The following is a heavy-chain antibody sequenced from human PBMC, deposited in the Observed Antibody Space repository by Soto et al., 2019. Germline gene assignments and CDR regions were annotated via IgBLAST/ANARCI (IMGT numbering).Heavy chain of an antibody. CDR1: GFIFSSFW. CDR3: ARESSLGLDV. D-gene: IGHD3-10*01. J-gene: IGHJ6*02. Sequence: EVRLEEAGGGFVQPGGSLRVSCSGSGFIFSSFWMHWVRQGPGKGLEWVSRTNGDGASLAYADSAKGRFSISRDKVKNTLNLELNSLGADDTAVYFCARESSLGLDVWGRGTTVTVSS. V-gene: IGHV3-74*03. CDR2: TNGDGASL.